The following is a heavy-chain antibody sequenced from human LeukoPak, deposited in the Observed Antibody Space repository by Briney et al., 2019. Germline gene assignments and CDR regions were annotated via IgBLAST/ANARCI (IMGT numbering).Heavy chain of an antibody. Sequence: SQTLSLTCTVSGGSISSGDYYWSWIRQPPGKGLEWIGYIYYSGSTYYNPSLKSRVTISVDTSKNQFSLKLSSVTAADTAVYYCARGVRYCSGGSCYDGSKSGDYWGQGTLVTVSS. V-gene: IGHV4-30-4*01. D-gene: IGHD2-15*01. CDR1: GGSISSGDYY. CDR2: IYYSGST. J-gene: IGHJ4*02. CDR3: ARGVRYCSGGSCYDGSKSGDY.